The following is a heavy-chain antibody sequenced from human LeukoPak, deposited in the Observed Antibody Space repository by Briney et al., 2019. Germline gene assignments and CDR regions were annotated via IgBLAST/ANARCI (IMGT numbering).Heavy chain of an antibody. J-gene: IGHJ5*02. Sequence: GGSLRLSCAASGFTFSSYAMSWVRRAPGKGLEWVSAISGSGGSTYYADSVKGRFTISRDNSKNTLYLQMNSLRAEDTAVYYCAEGRDYGETPDWFDPWGQGTLVTVSS. CDR3: AEGRDYGETPDWFDP. V-gene: IGHV3-23*01. CDR1: GFTFSSYA. CDR2: ISGSGGST. D-gene: IGHD4-17*01.